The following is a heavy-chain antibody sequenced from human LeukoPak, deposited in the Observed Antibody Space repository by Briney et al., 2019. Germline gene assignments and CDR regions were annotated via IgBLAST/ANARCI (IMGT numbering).Heavy chain of an antibody. CDR3: ARHTSGWDY. CDR1: GFIFSIYG. V-gene: IGHV3-33*01. CDR2: IWPDGSIT. Sequence: PGGSLRLSCAASGFIFSIYGMHWVRQAPGKGLEWVAVIWPDGSITYYADSVKGRFAISRDNSYNTLNLQMNSLRAEDTAVYYCARHTSGWDYWGQGTLATVSS. D-gene: IGHD6-19*01. J-gene: IGHJ4*02.